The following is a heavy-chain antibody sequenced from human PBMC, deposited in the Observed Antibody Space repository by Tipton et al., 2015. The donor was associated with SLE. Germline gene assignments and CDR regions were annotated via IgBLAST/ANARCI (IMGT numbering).Heavy chain of an antibody. Sequence: TLSLTCTVSGGSISSTNYYWGWFRQPPGKGREWIGSIYHSGSTYYNPSLKSRVTISVDTSKNQFSLKLSSVTAADTAVYYCARDPYYYDSSGSPHSYWGQGTLVTVSS. CDR3: ARDPYYYDSSGSPHSY. J-gene: IGHJ4*02. CDR2: IYHSGST. D-gene: IGHD3-22*01. V-gene: IGHV4-39*07. CDR1: GGSISSTNYY.